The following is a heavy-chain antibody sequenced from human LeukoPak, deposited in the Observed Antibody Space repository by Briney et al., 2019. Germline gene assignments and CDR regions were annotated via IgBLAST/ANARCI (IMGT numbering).Heavy chain of an antibody. CDR3: AKSGGYYNDYVRYFDY. D-gene: IGHD4-11*01. J-gene: IGHJ4*02. V-gene: IGHV3-23*01. CDR2: IGGGGSTT. CDR1: GFTFSSYE. Sequence: GGSLRLSCAASGFTFSSYEMNWVRQAPGKGLEWVSTIGGGGSTTYYADSVKGRFTISRDNSKNTLSLQMNSLRAEDTALYYCAKSGGYYNDYVRYFDYWGQGTLVTVSS.